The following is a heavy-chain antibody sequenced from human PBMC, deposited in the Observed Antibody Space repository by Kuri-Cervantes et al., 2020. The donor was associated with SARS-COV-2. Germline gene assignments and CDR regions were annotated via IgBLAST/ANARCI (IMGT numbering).Heavy chain of an antibody. CDR2: ISSGRRSI. J-gene: IGHJ4*02. D-gene: IGHD2-8*01. V-gene: IGHV3-48*01. CDR3: ARDVGYCTNDVCQSRDFDY. Sequence: GGSLRLSCAASGFTFGASDMNWVRQSPGKGLEWVSYISSGRRSIYYTDAVKGRFTISRDNGKNSLFLQMNSLRAEDTAVYYCARDVGYCTNDVCQSRDFDYWGQGTLVTVSS. CDR1: GFTFGASD.